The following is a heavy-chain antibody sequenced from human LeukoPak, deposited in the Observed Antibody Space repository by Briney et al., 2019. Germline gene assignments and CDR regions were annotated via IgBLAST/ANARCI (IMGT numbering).Heavy chain of an antibody. J-gene: IGHJ3*02. D-gene: IGHD3-22*01. CDR3: ARQRAYDSSGYYRTDALDI. Sequence: GESLKISCKGSGYSFTSYWIGWVRQMPGKGLEWMGIIYPGDSDTRYSPSFQGQVTISADKSISTAYLQWSSLKASDTAMYYCARQRAYDSSGYYRTDALDIWGQGTMVTVSS. CDR1: GYSFTSYW. CDR2: IYPGDSDT. V-gene: IGHV5-51*01.